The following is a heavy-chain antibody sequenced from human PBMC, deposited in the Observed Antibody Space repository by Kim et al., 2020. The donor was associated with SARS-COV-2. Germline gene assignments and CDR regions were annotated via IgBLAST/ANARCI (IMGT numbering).Heavy chain of an antibody. CDR1: GYTFTYYA. CDR2: INTNTGNP. V-gene: IGHV7-4-1*02. CDR3: ARDDYDGGGFDY. Sequence: ASVKVSCKASGYTFTYYAINWVRQAPGQGLEWMGWINTNTGNPTYAQGLTGRFVFSLDTSVSTEFLQISSLKAEDTAVYYCARDDYDGGGFDYWGQGTMVTVST. J-gene: IGHJ4*02. D-gene: IGHD3-16*01.